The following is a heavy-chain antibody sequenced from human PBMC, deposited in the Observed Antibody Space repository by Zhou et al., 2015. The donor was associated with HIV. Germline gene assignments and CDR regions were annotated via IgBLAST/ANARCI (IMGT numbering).Heavy chain of an antibody. V-gene: IGHV1-69*12. CDR2: IIPIFGTA. Sequence: QVQLVQSGAEVKKPGSSVKVSCKASGGTFSSYAISWVRQAPGQGLEWMGGIIPIFGTANYAQKFQGRVTITADESTSTAYMELSSLRSEDTAVYYCARDPGGSYQGGDWFDPWGQGNPGHRLL. J-gene: IGHJ5*02. D-gene: IGHD1-26*01. CDR3: ARDPGGSYQGGDWFDP. CDR1: GGTFSSYA.